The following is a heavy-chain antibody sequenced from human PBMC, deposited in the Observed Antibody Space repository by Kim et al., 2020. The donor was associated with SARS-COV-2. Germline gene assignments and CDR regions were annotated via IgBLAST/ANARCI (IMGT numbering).Heavy chain of an antibody. CDR1: GFTFSSYG. CDR2: ISYDGSNK. J-gene: IGHJ6*01. Sequence: GGSLRLSCAASGFTFSSYGMHWVRQAPGKGLEWVAVISYDGSNKYYADSVKGRFTISRDNSKNTLYLQMNSLRAEDTAVYYCAKQTKDYQLLFIYYYYG. V-gene: IGHV3-30*18. D-gene: IGHD2-2*01. CDR3: AKQTKDYQLLFIYYYYG.